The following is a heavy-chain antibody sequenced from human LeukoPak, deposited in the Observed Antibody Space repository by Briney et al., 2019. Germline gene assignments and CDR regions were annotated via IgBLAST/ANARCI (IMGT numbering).Heavy chain of an antibody. CDR3: ARGGRVRKGITMVRGAPNWFDP. V-gene: IGHV4-39*07. CDR1: GGSISSSSYY. Sequence: SETLSLTCSVPGGSISSSSYYWGWIRQPPGKGLEWIGSMYYSGSTYYNPSLKSRVTISVDTSKNQFSLKLSSVTAADTAVYYCARGGRVRKGITMVRGAPNWFDPWGQGTLVTVSS. D-gene: IGHD3-10*01. CDR2: MYYSGST. J-gene: IGHJ5*02.